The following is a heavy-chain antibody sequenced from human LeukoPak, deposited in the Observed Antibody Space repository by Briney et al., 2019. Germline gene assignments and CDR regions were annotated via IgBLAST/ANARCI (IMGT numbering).Heavy chain of an antibody. CDR1: GYTFTGYY. J-gene: IGHJ5*02. D-gene: IGHD6-19*01. V-gene: IGHV1-2*02. Sequence: ASVKVSCKASGYTFTGYYVFWVRQAPGQGLEWMGWINPNTGDTNSAQRFQDRVAMTRDTSISTAYMELNRLNYDDAAVYYCARVWSTETSGLNWFDPWGQGTLVTVSS. CDR3: ARVWSTETSGLNWFDP. CDR2: INPNTGDT.